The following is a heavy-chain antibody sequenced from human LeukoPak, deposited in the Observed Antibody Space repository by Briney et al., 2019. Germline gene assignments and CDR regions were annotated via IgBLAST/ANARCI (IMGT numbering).Heavy chain of an antibody. Sequence: SETLSLTCTVSGGSISSSSYYWGWIRQPPGKGLEWIGSIYYSGSAYYNPSLKSRVTISVDTSKNQFSLKLSSVTAADTAVYYCARDRHVAALGMDVWGQGTTVTVSS. CDR1: GGSISSSSYY. V-gene: IGHV4-39*07. CDR3: ARDRHVAALGMDV. CDR2: IYYSGSA. D-gene: IGHD6-13*01. J-gene: IGHJ6*02.